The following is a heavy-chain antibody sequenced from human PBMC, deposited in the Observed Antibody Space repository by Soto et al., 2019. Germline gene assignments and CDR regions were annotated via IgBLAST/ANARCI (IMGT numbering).Heavy chain of an antibody. Sequence: PSETLSRTGSVSVGSLSNKTYYWSWILQPPGKRLEWIGYVYYSGTTNYNPSLKSRVTISVDLSKNQFSLRLSSVTTADTALYYCARTTAVPNTLRSRYFFDYWGQGTLVTVSS. J-gene: IGHJ4*02. CDR2: VYYSGTT. CDR3: ARTTAVPNTLRSRYFFDY. D-gene: IGHD4-17*01. V-gene: IGHV4-61*01. CDR1: VGSLSNKTYY.